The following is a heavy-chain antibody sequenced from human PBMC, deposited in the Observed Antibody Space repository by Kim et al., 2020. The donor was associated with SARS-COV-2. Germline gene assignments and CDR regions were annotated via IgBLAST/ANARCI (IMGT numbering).Heavy chain of an antibody. CDR3: ARMLRRYCSGGSCYSVLYYYYGMDV. D-gene: IGHD2-15*01. CDR1: GFTFSSYG. Sequence: GGSLRLSCAASGFTFSSYGMHWVRQVPGKGLEWVAVIWYDGSNKYYADSVKGRFTISRDNSKNTLYLQMNSLRAEDTTVYYCARMLRRYCSGGSCYSVLYYYYGMDVWGQGTTVTVSS. CDR2: IWYDGSNK. V-gene: IGHV3-33*01. J-gene: IGHJ6*02.